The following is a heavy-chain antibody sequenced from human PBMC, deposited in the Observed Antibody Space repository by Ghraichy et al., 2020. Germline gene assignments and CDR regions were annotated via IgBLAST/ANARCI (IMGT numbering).Heavy chain of an antibody. V-gene: IGHV3-48*01. D-gene: IGHD1-7*01. Sequence: GGSLRLSCAASGFTFTTYSMNWVRQAPGKGLEWVSYISSSSSTIYYADSVKGRFTTSRDNAKDSLFLQMNSLRAEDTAVYYCAKLYNWNSVDYWGQGTLVTVSS. CDR3: AKLYNWNSVDY. CDR2: ISSSSSTI. J-gene: IGHJ4*02. CDR1: GFTFTTYS.